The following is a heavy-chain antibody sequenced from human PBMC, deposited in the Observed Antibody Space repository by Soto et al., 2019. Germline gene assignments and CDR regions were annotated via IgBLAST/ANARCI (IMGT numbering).Heavy chain of an antibody. CDR1: GYTFTSYG. CDR3: ARSLTMVRGVIIIPSDY. D-gene: IGHD3-10*01. CDR2: ISAYNGNT. V-gene: IGHV1-18*01. J-gene: IGHJ4*02. Sequence: QVQLVQSGAEVKKPGASVKVSCKASGYTFTSYGISWVRQAPGQGLEWMGWISAYNGNTNYAQKLQGRVTMNTDTTTSTAYMELRSLRSDDTAVYYCARSLTMVRGVIIIPSDYWGQGTLVTVSS.